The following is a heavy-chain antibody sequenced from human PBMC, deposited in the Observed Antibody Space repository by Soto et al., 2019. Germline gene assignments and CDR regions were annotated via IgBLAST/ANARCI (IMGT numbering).Heavy chain of an antibody. CDR3: ARGFGGGLAARRVGGNYYFDY. CDR1: GFTFSSYS. D-gene: IGHD6-6*01. Sequence: GGSLRLSCAASGFTFSSYSMNWVRQAPGKGLEWVSSISSSSSYIYYADSVKGRFTISRDNAKNSLYLQMNSLRAEDTAVYYCARGFGGGLAARRVGGNYYFDYWGQGTLVTVSS. J-gene: IGHJ4*02. CDR2: ISSSSSYI. V-gene: IGHV3-21*01.